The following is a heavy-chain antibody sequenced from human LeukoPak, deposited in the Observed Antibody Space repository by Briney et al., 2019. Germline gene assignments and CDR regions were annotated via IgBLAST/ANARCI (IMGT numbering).Heavy chain of an antibody. D-gene: IGHD6-13*01. CDR2: IIESGGGT. V-gene: IGHV3-23*01. Sequence: GGSLRLSCAASGFTFSNYAMSWIRQAPGKGLEWVSGIIESGGGTHYADSVKGRFTISRDNSQNTLYLQMISLRAEDTAVYYCARASELGPARSIAAAGDFDYWGQGTLVTVSS. CDR3: ARASELGPARSIAAAGDFDY. CDR1: GFTFSNYA. J-gene: IGHJ4*02.